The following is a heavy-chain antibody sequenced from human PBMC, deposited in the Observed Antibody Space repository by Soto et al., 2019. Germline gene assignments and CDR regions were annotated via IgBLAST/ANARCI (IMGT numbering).Heavy chain of an antibody. J-gene: IGHJ4*02. D-gene: IGHD2-21*02. Sequence: GASVKVSCKASGYTLTSYYMRWVRQAPGQGLEWVGFINPGGGTTSYAQKFQGRVAMTRETSTSTVYMGLSRLRSDDTAVYYCARARHIVVVSANGYFDYWGQGTLVTVSS. V-gene: IGHV1-46*01. CDR3: ARARHIVVVSANGYFDY. CDR2: INPGGGTT. CDR1: GYTLTSYY.